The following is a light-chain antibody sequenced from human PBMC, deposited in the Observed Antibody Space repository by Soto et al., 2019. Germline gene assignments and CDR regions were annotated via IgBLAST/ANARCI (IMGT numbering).Light chain of an antibody. Sequence: DIQMTQSPSSLFASVGDRVSITCRASQGIRNNLGWYQQRPGKAPKRLIYGTSNLQTGVPSRFSGSGYGTDFTLTISSLQPEDFATYYCQQSYKTPYTFGQGTKLELK. CDR1: QGIRNN. J-gene: IGKJ2*01. CDR3: QQSYKTPYT. CDR2: GTS. V-gene: IGKV1-17*01.